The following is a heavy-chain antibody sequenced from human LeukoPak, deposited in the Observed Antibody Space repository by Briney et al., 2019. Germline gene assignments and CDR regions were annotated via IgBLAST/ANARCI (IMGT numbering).Heavy chain of an antibody. J-gene: IGHJ5*02. Sequence: GGSLRLSCAVSGFAFRSLAMHWVRQAPGKGLEWVAFISYDGNNQYYADSVKGRFTISRDNSKNTLYLQMNSLRAGDTAVYYCAKDQHYDFWSGYYNNWFDPWGQGTLVTVSS. V-gene: IGHV3-30-3*01. CDR2: ISYDGNNQ. D-gene: IGHD3-3*01. CDR1: GFAFRSLA. CDR3: AKDQHYDFWSGYYNNWFDP.